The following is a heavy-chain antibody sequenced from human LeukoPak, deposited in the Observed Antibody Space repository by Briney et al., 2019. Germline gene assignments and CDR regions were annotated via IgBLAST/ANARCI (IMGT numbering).Heavy chain of an antibody. J-gene: IGHJ4*02. CDR3: ARGPYSSGWYRAFYPYYFDY. Sequence: GASVKVSCKASGYTFTSYAMHWVRQAPGQRLEWMGWINAYNGDTNYAQRFQGRIIMTTDTSTTTAYMELRSLRSDDTAVYYCARGPYSSGWYRAFYPYYFDYWGQGTLVTVSS. CDR1: GYTFTSYA. CDR2: INAYNGDT. V-gene: IGHV1-3*01. D-gene: IGHD6-19*01.